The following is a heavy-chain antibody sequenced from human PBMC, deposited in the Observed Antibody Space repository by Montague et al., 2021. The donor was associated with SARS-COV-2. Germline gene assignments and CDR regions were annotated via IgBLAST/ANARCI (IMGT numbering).Heavy chain of an antibody. CDR1: GGSINTPNHY. Sequence: SETLSLTCTVSGGSINTPNHYWGWIRQPPGKGLEWVGSMSYSGSSYYNPSLRRRLTISVDTSKNQFSLRLSSVTAADTAVYCRARLFAATGHFDFWGQGTLVTVSS. J-gene: IGHJ4*02. CDR2: MSYSGSS. D-gene: IGHD6-13*01. CDR3: ARLFAATGHFDF. V-gene: IGHV4-39*01.